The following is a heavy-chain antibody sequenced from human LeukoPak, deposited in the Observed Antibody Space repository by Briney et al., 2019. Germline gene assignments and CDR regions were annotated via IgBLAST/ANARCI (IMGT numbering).Heavy chain of an antibody. Sequence: PGRSLRLSCAASGFTFSNYAMSWVRRAPGKGLEWFSTISDKGDATAHADSVKGRFTISRDNAKNTLSLLMNILRAEDTAVYYCARVGPLATRSAGHYYFVLWGRGTLVTVSS. CDR3: ARVGPLATRSAGHYYFVL. D-gene: IGHD3-10*01. V-gene: IGHV3-23*01. CDR2: ISDKGDAT. J-gene: IGHJ2*01. CDR1: GFTFSNYA.